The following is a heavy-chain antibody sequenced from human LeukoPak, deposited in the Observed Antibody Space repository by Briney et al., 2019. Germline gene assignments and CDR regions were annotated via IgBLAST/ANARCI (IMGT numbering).Heavy chain of an antibody. Sequence: SQTLSLTCTVSAGSTTTDDNYWTWIRQPPGKGLDWIGFIYYSGRTKYNPSLTSRVTMSVDTSKNQFSLKLRSVTAADTAVYYCARLAVGDWFDYWGQGTLVTVSS. J-gene: IGHJ4*02. CDR2: IYYSGRT. D-gene: IGHD3-10*01. CDR3: ARLAVGDWFDY. V-gene: IGHV4-30-4*01. CDR1: AGSTTTDDNY.